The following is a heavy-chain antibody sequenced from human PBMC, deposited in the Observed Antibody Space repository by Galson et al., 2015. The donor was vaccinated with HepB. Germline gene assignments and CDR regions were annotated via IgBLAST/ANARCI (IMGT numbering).Heavy chain of an antibody. Sequence: SLRLSCAASGFTFSSYGMHWVRQAPGKGLEWVAVISYDGSNKYCADSVKGRFTISRDNSKNTLYLQMNSLRAEDTAVYYCAKAAYYYDSSGYREANAFDIWGQGTMVTVSS. J-gene: IGHJ3*02. D-gene: IGHD3-22*01. V-gene: IGHV3-30*18. CDR1: GFTFSSYG. CDR2: ISYDGSNK. CDR3: AKAAYYYDSSGYREANAFDI.